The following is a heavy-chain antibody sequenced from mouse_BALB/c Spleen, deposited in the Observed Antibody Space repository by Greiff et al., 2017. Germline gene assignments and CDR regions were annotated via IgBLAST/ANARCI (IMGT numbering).Heavy chain of an antibody. J-gene: IGHJ2*01. CDR2: IDPANGNT. D-gene: IGHD1-1*01. CDR1: GFNIKDTY. CDR3: AKFITTVVATDFDY. Sequence: VQLQQSGAELVKPGASVKLSCTASGFNIKDTYMHWVKQRPEQGLEWIGRIDPANGNTKYDPKFQGKATITADTSSNTAYLQLSSLTSEDTAVYYCAKFITTVVATDFDYWGQGTTLTVSS. V-gene: IGHV14-3*02.